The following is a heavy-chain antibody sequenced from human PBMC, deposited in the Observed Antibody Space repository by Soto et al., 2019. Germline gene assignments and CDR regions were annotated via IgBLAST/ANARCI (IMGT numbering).Heavy chain of an antibody. CDR2: VSSNGDVT. J-gene: IGHJ4*02. Sequence: GGSLRLSCSASGFTFRNFAMHWVRQAPGKGLEYVSGVSSNGDVTDYADSVKGRFTISRDNSKNTVYLQMSGLRGDDTAVYYCVKEKTIGVPSGLDYWGQGTLVTVSS. D-gene: IGHD3-3*01. CDR3: VKEKTIGVPSGLDY. V-gene: IGHV3-64D*08. CDR1: GFTFRNFA.